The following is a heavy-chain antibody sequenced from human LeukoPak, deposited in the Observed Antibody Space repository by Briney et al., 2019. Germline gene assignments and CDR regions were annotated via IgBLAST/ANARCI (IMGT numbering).Heavy chain of an antibody. J-gene: IGHJ4*02. CDR3: AKDLGWELPAEAY. V-gene: IGHV3-23*01. CDR2: IYGSGVSI. Sequence: GGSLRLSCVASGFTFKNNVMNWVRQAPGTGLEWLATIYGSGVSISYADSVKGRFIISRDNSNNTLYLQMNSLRAEDTAMYFCAKDLGWELPAEAYWGQGILVTVSS. CDR1: GFTFKNNV. D-gene: IGHD1-26*01.